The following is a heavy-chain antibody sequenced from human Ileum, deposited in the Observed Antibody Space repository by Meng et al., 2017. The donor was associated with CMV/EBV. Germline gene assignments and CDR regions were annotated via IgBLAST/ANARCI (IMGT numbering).Heavy chain of an antibody. CDR2: IWYDGSRT. CDR1: GFTLNKYA. Sequence: GESLKISCAASGFTLNKYAMHWVRQAPGKGLEWVAVIWYDGSRTYYADSVKGRFTVSRDNSENTVFLHMNSLRVEDTAIYYCAREAFLDDFDIWGQGTMVTVSS. D-gene: IGHD3-3*02. J-gene: IGHJ3*02. CDR3: AREAFLDDFDI. V-gene: IGHV3-30*04.